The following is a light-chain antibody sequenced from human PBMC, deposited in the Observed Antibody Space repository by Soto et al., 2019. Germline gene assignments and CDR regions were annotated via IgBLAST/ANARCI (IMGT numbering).Light chain of an antibody. Sequence: EILMTQAPSTLSVSPGERATLSCRANQSVSCCLAWYQQKPGQAPRLLISGASTWATGIPARFSGSGFGTEFTLTISSLQSEDLAVYSCQKYNDRPTSGQGTKG. CDR2: GAS. V-gene: IGKV3-15*01. CDR1: QSVSCC. J-gene: IGKJ1*01. CDR3: QKYNDRPT.